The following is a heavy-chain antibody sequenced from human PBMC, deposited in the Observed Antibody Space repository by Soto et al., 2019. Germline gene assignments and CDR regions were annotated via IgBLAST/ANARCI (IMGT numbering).Heavy chain of an antibody. Sequence: SETLSLTCTVSGGSISSSSYYWGWIRQPPGKGLEWIGSIYYSGSTYYNPSLKSRVTISVDTSKNQFSLKLSSVTAADTAVYYCARLVAGIFDYWGQGTLVTVSS. CDR1: GGSISSSSYY. V-gene: IGHV4-39*01. CDR3: ARLVAGIFDY. CDR2: IYYSGST. J-gene: IGHJ4*02.